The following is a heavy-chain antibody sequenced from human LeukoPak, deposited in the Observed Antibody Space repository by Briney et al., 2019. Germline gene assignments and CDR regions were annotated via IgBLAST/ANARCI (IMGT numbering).Heavy chain of an antibody. Sequence: GASVKVSCKTSGYTFTNYAMHLVRQAPGQTIQWLAWINPANGYTRYSQHFQDRVTVSSDTSADTAYMELSSLRSEDKAIYYCAIRDGHTDHWGQGTLVTVSS. J-gene: IGHJ4*02. CDR1: GYTFTNYA. CDR3: AIRDGHTDH. D-gene: IGHD5-24*01. V-gene: IGHV1-3*03. CDR2: INPANGYT.